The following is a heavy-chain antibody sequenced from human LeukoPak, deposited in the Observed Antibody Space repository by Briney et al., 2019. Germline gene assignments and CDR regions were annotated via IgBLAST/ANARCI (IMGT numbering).Heavy chain of an antibody. CDR2: IYVSRST. CDR3: ARQAGYIDS. J-gene: IGHJ5*01. Sequence: PSETLSLTCTLSGGSITGYYWSWIRQSPEKGLEWIGYIYVSRSTNYNPPLKGRATISLDRSKNQFSLRLTSVTAADTAVYYCARQAGYIDSWGRGTLVIVSS. D-gene: IGHD5-24*01. V-gene: IGHV4-59*08. CDR1: GGSITGYY.